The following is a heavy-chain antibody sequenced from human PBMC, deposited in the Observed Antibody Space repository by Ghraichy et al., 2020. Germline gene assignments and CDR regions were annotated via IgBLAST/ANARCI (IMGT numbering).Heavy chain of an antibody. V-gene: IGHV3-23*01. CDR1: GFTVSSSV. CDR2: IHFGDADT. Sequence: GGSLRLSCAASGFTVSSSVMSWVRQAPGKRLEWVSDIHFGDADTFYADSVRGRFTISRDNSNNTLFLHMNSLGVEDTAVYYCTKTISYCSGGRCYSGWFDPWGQGTPVTVSS. J-gene: IGHJ5*02. D-gene: IGHD2-15*01. CDR3: TKTISYCSGGRCYSGWFDP.